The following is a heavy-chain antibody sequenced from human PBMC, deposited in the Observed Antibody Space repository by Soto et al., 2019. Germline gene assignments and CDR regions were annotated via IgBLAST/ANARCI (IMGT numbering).Heavy chain of an antibody. CDR1: GFPFSSYS. J-gene: IGHJ4*02. CDR2: IKQDGSEK. Sequence: GGSLRLSCASSGFPFSSYSMSWVRQVPGKGLEWVANIKQDGSEKYYVDSVKGRFTISRDNAKNSLYLQMNSLRAEDTAVYYCAINQHWGQGTLVTVSS. V-gene: IGHV3-7*01. CDR3: AINQH.